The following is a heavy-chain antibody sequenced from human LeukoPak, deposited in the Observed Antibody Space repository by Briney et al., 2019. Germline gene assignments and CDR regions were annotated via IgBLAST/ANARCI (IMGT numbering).Heavy chain of an antibody. J-gene: IGHJ4*02. Sequence: ASVKVSCRASGYTFTSYYMHWVRQAPGQGLEWMGIINPSGGSTSYAQKFQGRVTMTRDMSTSTVYMELSSLRSEDTAVYYCARVRPAEGVSFDYWGQGTLVTVSS. CDR1: GYTFTSYY. CDR3: ARVRPAEGVSFDY. D-gene: IGHD3-16*01. V-gene: IGHV1-46*01. CDR2: INPSGGST.